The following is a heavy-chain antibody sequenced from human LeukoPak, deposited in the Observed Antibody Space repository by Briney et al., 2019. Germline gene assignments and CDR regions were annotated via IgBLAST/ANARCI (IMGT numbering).Heavy chain of an antibody. CDR3: ASEKYYYDSSGSRLDAFDI. J-gene: IGHJ3*02. D-gene: IGHD3-22*01. Sequence: SETLSLTCAVYGGSFSGYYWSWIRQPPGKGLERIGEINHSGSTNYNPSLKSRVTISVDTSKNQFSLKLSSVTAADTAVYYCASEKYYYDSSGSRLDAFDIWGQGTMVTVSS. V-gene: IGHV4-34*01. CDR2: INHSGST. CDR1: GGSFSGYY.